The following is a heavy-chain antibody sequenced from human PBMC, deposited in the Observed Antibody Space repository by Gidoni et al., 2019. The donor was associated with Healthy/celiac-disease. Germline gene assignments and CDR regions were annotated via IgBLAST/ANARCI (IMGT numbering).Heavy chain of an antibody. J-gene: IGHJ4*02. CDR2: IYYSGST. CDR1: GGSISSGAYY. D-gene: IGHD5-12*01. Sequence: QVQLQESGPGLVKPSQTLSLTCTVSGGSISSGAYYWSWIRQPPGKGLDGIGYIYYSGSTYYNPSLKSRVTISVDTSKNQFSLKLSSVTAADTALYYCARVLVATIYFDYWGQGTLVTVSS. CDR3: ARVLVATIYFDY. V-gene: IGHV4-30-4*01.